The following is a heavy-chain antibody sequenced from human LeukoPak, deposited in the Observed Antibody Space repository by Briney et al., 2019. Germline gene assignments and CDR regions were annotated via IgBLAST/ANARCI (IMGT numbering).Heavy chain of an antibody. V-gene: IGHV1-46*01. CDR2: INPSGGST. J-gene: IGHJ4*02. D-gene: IGHD3-22*01. Sequence: ASVKVSCKASGYTFTSYYMHWVRQAPGQGLEWMGIINPSGGSTSYAQKFQGRVTMTRDTSTSTVYMELSSLRSEDTAVYYCARGGTGDSSGSYYFDYWGQGTLVTVSP. CDR1: GYTFTSYY. CDR3: ARGGTGDSSGSYYFDY.